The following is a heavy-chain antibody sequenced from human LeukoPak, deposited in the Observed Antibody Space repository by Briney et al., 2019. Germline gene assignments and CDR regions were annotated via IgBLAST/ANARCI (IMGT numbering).Heavy chain of an antibody. V-gene: IGHV3-48*03. CDR1: GFTFSSYE. Sequence: GGSLRLSCAASGFTFSSYEMNWVRQVPGKGLEWISYISSGGSLIFYADSVKGRFTISRDNTKNSLFLQMNYLRAEDTAIYYCASDLDWDYDILSWGQGNLVTVSS. J-gene: IGHJ4*02. D-gene: IGHD3-9*01. CDR3: ASDLDWDYDILS. CDR2: ISSGGSLI.